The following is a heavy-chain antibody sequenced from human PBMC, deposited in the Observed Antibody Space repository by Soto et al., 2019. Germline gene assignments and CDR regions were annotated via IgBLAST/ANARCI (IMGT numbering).Heavy chain of an antibody. V-gene: IGHV3-23*01. J-gene: IGHJ4*02. CDR3: ARSLFMVAPDNEPFDY. CDR1: GFPFSGYA. D-gene: IGHD5-12*01. Sequence: PGGSLRLSCAASGFPFSGYAMSWVRQTPEKGLEWVAGISGGGNDRYYADFVQGRFTFSRDNSRNILYLQINSLRADDTAMYFCARSLFMVAPDNEPFDYWGQGTLVTVSS. CDR2: ISGGGNDR.